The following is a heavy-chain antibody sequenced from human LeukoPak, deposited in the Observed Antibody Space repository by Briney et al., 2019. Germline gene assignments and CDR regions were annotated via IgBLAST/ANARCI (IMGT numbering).Heavy chain of an antibody. CDR1: GLDFRNYA. D-gene: IGHD4-17*01. J-gene: IGHJ3*01. V-gene: IGHV3-23*01. CDR3: GKDPNGDYVGAFDF. CDR2: MTGSGGDI. Sequence: GGSLRLSCVASGLDFRNYAMAWVRQAPGKGLECVSVMTGSGGDIRYADSVKGRFTISRDNSANTLYLQMNSLSAEDTAVYYCGKDPNGDYVGAFDFWGQGTMVSVSS.